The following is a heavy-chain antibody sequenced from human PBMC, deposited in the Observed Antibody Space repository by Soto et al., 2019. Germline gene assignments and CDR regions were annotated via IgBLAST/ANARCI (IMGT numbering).Heavy chain of an antibody. V-gene: IGHV3-33*01. D-gene: IGHD6-13*01. CDR3: ARDHLTTGYSSSWYPAY. J-gene: IGHJ4*02. CDR2: IWYDGSNK. CDR1: GFTFSSYG. Sequence: VGPLRLSCAASGFTFSSYGMHWVRQAPGKGLEWVAVIWYDGSNKYYADSVKGRFTISRDNSKNTLYLQMNSLRAEDTAVYYCARDHLTTGYSSSWYPAYWGQGTLVTVSS.